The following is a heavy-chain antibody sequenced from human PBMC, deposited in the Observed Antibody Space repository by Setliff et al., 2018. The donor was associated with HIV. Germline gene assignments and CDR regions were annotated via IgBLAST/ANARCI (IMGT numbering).Heavy chain of an antibody. CDR3: ARGSYYFYGMDV. V-gene: IGHV4-4*07. Sequence: SETLSLTCTVSDSGTYYWSWIRQPAGKGLEWIGRVSSRGDTNYNPSLKSRVTISVDTSQNQFSLKLTSVTASDTAVYYCARGSYYFYGMDVWGQGTTVTVSS. CDR1: DSGTYY. CDR2: VSSRGDT. J-gene: IGHJ6*02.